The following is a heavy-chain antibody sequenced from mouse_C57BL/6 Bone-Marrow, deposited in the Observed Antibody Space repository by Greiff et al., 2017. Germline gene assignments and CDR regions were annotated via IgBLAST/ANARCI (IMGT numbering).Heavy chain of an antibody. J-gene: IGHJ3*01. CDR3: ARGNGYWFAY. CDR1: GYTFTSYG. D-gene: IGHD2-2*01. Sequence: VQLQQSGAELARPGASVKLSCKASGYTFTSYGISWVKQRTGQGLEWIGEIYPRSGNNYYNEKFKGKATLTADKSSSPAYMELRSLTSEDSAVYFCARGNGYWFAYWGQGTLVTVSA. V-gene: IGHV1-81*01. CDR2: IYPRSGNN.